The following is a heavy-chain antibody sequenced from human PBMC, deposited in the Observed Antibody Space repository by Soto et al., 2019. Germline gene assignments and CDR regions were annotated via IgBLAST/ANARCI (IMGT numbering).Heavy chain of an antibody. Sequence: SETLSLTCTVSGGSISTYYWSWIRQSPDKGLEWVGYIYRTGSTHYNPSLNSRAAISLGTSRNQFSLQLNSVTAADTAVYFCARQIGDDPFDIWGQGTMVTVSS. J-gene: IGHJ3*02. CDR2: IYRTGST. CDR1: GGSISTYY. CDR3: ARQIGDDPFDI. V-gene: IGHV4-4*09. D-gene: IGHD3-3*01.